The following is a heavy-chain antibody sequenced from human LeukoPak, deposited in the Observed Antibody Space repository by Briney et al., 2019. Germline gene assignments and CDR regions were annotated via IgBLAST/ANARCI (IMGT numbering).Heavy chain of an antibody. CDR2: ISGDGSVT. Sequence: GGSLRLSCTASGFTLRNYWMHWVRQVPWKRLVWVSRISGDGSVTNYADSVQGRFTISRDNAKNTLYLQIDSLRSEDTAVYYCARYSSSTGGASYYLDYWGHGTLVTVSS. J-gene: IGHJ4*01. D-gene: IGHD6-6*01. CDR1: GFTLRNYW. V-gene: IGHV3-74*01. CDR3: ARYSSSTGGASYYLDY.